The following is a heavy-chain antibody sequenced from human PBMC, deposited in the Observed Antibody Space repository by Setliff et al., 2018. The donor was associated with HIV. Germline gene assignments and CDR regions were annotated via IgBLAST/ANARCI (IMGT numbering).Heavy chain of an antibody. CDR1: GGSIDSSDYY. CDR2: IFYSGRST. Sequence: SETLSLTCSVSGGSIDSSDYYWGWIRQPPGKGLEWIGSIFYSGRSTNYNPSLKSRVTISVDTSKNQFSLKLSSVTAADTAVYYCARRGSGFFHYYYMDVWGKGTTVTVSS. J-gene: IGHJ6*03. D-gene: IGHD3-10*01. CDR3: ARRGSGFFHYYYMDV. V-gene: IGHV4-39*07.